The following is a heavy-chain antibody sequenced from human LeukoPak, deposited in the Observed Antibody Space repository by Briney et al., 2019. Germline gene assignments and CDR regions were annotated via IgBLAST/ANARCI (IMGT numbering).Heavy chain of an antibody. J-gene: IGHJ3*02. Sequence: PGRSLRLSCAASGFTFSSYAMHWVRQAPGKGLEWVAVISYDGSNKYYADSVKGRFTISRDNSKNTLYLQMNSLRAEDTAVYYCARETYYYDSSGYFEGRVDAFDIWGQGTMVTVSS. D-gene: IGHD3-22*01. CDR1: GFTFSSYA. CDR3: ARETYYYDSSGYFEGRVDAFDI. V-gene: IGHV3-30-3*01. CDR2: ISYDGSNK.